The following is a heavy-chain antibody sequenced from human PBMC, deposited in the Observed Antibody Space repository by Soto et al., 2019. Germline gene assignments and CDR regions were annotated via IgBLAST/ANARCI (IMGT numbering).Heavy chain of an antibody. Sequence: ASAKVSCPASGYTFTCYGISWVRQAPGQGLEWMGWISAYNRHPNSAEKLQGRVTMTTDTSTSTAYMELRSLRSDDTAVYYCARGVVERQLAFGMDVWGQGTRVTVS. CDR1: GYTFTCYG. CDR2: ISAYNRHP. V-gene: IGHV1-18*04. CDR3: ARGVVERQLAFGMDV. J-gene: IGHJ6*02. D-gene: IGHD6-13*01.